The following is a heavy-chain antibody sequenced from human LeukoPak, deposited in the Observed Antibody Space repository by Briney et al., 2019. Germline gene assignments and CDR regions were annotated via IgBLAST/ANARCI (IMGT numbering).Heavy chain of an antibody. J-gene: IGHJ4*02. CDR2: ISSSSSYI. Sequence: GGSLRLSCAASGFTFSSYSMNWVRQAPGKGLEWVSSISSSSSYIYYADSVKGRFTISRDNAKNSLYLQMSSLRAEDTAVYYCASLVTIFGVVTHDYWGQGTLVTVSS. D-gene: IGHD3-3*01. V-gene: IGHV3-21*01. CDR1: GFTFSSYS. CDR3: ASLVTIFGVVTHDY.